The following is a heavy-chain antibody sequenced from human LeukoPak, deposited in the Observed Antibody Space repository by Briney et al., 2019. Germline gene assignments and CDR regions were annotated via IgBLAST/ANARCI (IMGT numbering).Heavy chain of an antibody. J-gene: IGHJ4*02. D-gene: IGHD3-16*02. Sequence: GGSLRLSCAASGFTSSDYYMSWIRQAPGKGLEWVSYISSSSSYTNYAHSVKGRFTISRDNAKNSLYLQMNSLRAEDTAVYYCARESIVVVPAADDYVWGSYRLRSIYDYWGQGTLVTVSS. V-gene: IGHV3-11*05. CDR1: GFTSSDYY. CDR2: ISSSSSYT. CDR3: ARESIVVVPAADDYVWGSYRLRSIYDY.